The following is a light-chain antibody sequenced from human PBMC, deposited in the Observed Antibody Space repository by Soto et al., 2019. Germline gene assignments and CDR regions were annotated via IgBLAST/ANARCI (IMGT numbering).Light chain of an antibody. CDR2: DVS. Sequence: QSVLTQPRSVSGSPGQSVTISCTGTSSDVGGYNYVSWYQQHPGKAPKLMIYDVSKRPSGVPDRFSGSKSGNTASLTISGLQAEDEADYYCCSSAGTYTSVFGGGTKLPS. J-gene: IGLJ3*02. V-gene: IGLV2-11*01. CDR1: SSDVGGYNY. CDR3: CSSAGTYTSV.